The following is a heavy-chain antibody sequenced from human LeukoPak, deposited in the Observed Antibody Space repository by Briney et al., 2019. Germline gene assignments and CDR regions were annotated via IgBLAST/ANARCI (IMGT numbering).Heavy chain of an antibody. J-gene: IGHJ3*02. CDR2: IYYSGST. Sequence: SETLSLTCTVSGGSISSYYWSWIRQPPGKGLEWIGYIYYSGSTSYNPSLKSRVTISVDTSKNQFSLRLSSVTAADTAVYYCARVSGYSYGYDAFDIWGQGTMVTVSS. D-gene: IGHD5-18*01. CDR1: GGSISSYY. CDR3: ARVSGYSYGYDAFDI. V-gene: IGHV4-59*01.